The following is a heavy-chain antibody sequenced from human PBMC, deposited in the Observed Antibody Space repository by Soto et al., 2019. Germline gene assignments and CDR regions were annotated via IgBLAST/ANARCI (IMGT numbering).Heavy chain of an antibody. V-gene: IGHV3-13*01. CDR2: IGTLSDT. CDR3: ARGRAFSYDSTPPPMFDP. J-gene: IGHJ5*02. Sequence: GGSLRLSCAGSGFTFSTFDIHWVRQAPGKGLEWVSGIGTLSDTFYAASVQGRFTISRQNAKNSVYLQMNSLRAGDTAFYYCARGRAFSYDSTPPPMFDPWGQGTLVTVSS. CDR1: GFTFSTFD. D-gene: IGHD3-3*02.